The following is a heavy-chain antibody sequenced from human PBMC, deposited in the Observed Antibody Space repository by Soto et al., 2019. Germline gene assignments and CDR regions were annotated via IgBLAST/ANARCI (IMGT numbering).Heavy chain of an antibody. CDR1: GYIFTSYW. CDR3: ARREVVVTDDAFDI. CDR2: IYPGDSDT. Sequence: PVESLKISCKGSGYIFTSYWIGWLRQMRGKGLEWMGIIYPGDSDTRYSPSFQGQVTVSADKSISTAYLQWSSLKASDTAMYYCARREVVVTDDAFDIWGQGTMVTVSS. J-gene: IGHJ3*02. V-gene: IGHV5-51*03. D-gene: IGHD2-15*01.